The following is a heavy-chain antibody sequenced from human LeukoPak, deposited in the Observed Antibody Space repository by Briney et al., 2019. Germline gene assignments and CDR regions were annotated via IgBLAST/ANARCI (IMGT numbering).Heavy chain of an antibody. D-gene: IGHD6-13*01. CDR2: ISGSGGST. CDR3: AKDIQAQQLVTNFDY. J-gene: IGHJ4*02. CDR1: GFTFSSYA. V-gene: IGHV3-23*01. Sequence: GGSLRLSCAASGFTFSSYAMHWVRQAPGKGLEWVSAISGSGGSTYYADSVKGRFTISRDNSKNTLYLQMNSLRAEDTAVYYCAKDIQAQQLVTNFDYWGQGTLVTVSS.